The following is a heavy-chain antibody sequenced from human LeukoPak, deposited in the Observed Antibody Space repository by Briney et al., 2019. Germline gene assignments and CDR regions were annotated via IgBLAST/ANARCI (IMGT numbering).Heavy chain of an antibody. CDR1: GFTFSSYW. J-gene: IGHJ4*02. V-gene: IGHV3-74*01. Sequence: GGSLRLSCAASGFTFSSYWMHWVRQAPGKGLVWVSRINSDGSSTSYADSVKGRFTISRDNAKNTLYLQMNSLRAEDTAVYYCARGLAYCGGDCYYYFDYWGQRTLVTVSS. CDR2: INSDGSST. D-gene: IGHD2-21*02. CDR3: ARGLAYCGGDCYYYFDY.